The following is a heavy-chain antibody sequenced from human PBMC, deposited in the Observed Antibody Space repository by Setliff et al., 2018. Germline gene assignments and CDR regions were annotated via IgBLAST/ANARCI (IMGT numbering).Heavy chain of an antibody. Sequence: ASVKVSCKVSGYTLTELSMHWVRQAPGRGLEWMGGFDPEDGETIYAQKFQGRVTMTEDTSTDTAYMELSSLRSEDTAVYYCATNSGGNTIDAFDIWGQGTMVTVSS. J-gene: IGHJ3*02. V-gene: IGHV1-24*01. D-gene: IGHD2-15*01. CDR3: ATNSGGNTIDAFDI. CDR2: FDPEDGET. CDR1: GYTLTELS.